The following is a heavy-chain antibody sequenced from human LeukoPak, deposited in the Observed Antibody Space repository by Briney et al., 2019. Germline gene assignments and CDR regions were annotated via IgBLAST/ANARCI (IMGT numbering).Heavy chain of an antibody. J-gene: IGHJ4*02. D-gene: IGHD3-10*01. CDR2: IIPIFGTA. CDR1: GGTFSSYA. V-gene: IGHV1-69*13. CDR3: AREKEWFGDSLEDY. Sequence: SVKVSCKASGGTFSSYAIHWVRQAPGQGLEWMGGIIPIFGTANYAQKFQGRVTITADESTNTAYMELRSLRSDDTAVYYCAREKEWFGDSLEDYWGQGTLVTVSS.